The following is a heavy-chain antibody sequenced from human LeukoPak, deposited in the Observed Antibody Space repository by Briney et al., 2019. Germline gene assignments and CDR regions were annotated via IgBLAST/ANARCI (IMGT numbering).Heavy chain of an antibody. V-gene: IGHV1-69*06. J-gene: IGHJ5*02. CDR1: GGTFGSYA. CDR2: IIPIFGTA. D-gene: IGHD6-6*01. CDR3: ARVGGKLSSSSMGYWFDP. Sequence: ASVKVSCKASGGTFGSYAISWVRQAPGQGLEWMGGIIPIFGTANYAQKFQGRVTITADKSTSTAYMELSSLRSEGTAVYYCARVGGKLSSSSMGYWFDPWGQGTLVTVSS.